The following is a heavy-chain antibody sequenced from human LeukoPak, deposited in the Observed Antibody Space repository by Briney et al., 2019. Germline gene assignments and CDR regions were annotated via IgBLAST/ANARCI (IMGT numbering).Heavy chain of an antibody. D-gene: IGHD6-13*01. V-gene: IGHV1-2*02. CDR3: ARDNQQLDFDY. CDR1: GYSFTDYY. J-gene: IGHJ4*02. CDR2: INPKNGDT. Sequence: AASEKVSCKASGYSFTDYYMHWVRQAPGQGLEWMGWINPKNGDTKYAREFQGRVTMTRDTSITTVYMDLSGLISDDTAVYYCARDNQQLDFDYWGQGTLVTVSS.